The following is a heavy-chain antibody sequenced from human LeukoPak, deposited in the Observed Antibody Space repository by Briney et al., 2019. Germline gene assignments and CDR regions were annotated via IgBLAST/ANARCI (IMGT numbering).Heavy chain of an antibody. J-gene: IGHJ4*02. CDR2: IRQDGSEK. Sequence: GGSLRLSCAASGFTFSTYWMSWVRQAPGKGLEWVANIRQDGSEKFYVDSVKGRFTISRDNAKNSLYLQMNSLRAEDTVVYYCARDRYGWYSSGCYLGYWGQGTLVTVSS. V-gene: IGHV3-7*03. CDR1: GFTFSTYW. D-gene: IGHD6-25*01. CDR3: ARDRYGWYSSGCYLGY.